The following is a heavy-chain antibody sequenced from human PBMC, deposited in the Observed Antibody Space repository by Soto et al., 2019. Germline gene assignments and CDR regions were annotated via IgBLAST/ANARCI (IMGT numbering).Heavy chain of an antibody. D-gene: IGHD2-2*01. J-gene: IGHJ3*02. Sequence: EVQLVESGGGVVRPGGSLRLSCAASGFTFDDYGMSWVRQAPGKGLEWVSGINWNGGSTGYADSVKGRFTISRDNAKNSLYLQMNSLRAEETALYHCARDYRVVVVVPAASLAAFDIWGQGTMVTVSS. CDR2: INWNGGST. CDR3: ARDYRVVVVVPAASLAAFDI. CDR1: GFTFDDYG. V-gene: IGHV3-20*01.